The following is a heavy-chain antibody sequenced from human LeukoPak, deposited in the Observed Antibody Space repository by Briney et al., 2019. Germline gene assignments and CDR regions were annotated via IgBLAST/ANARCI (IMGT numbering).Heavy chain of an antibody. D-gene: IGHD3-22*01. CDR2: ISSGSSTI. CDR3: ARALGSSGNYWSYYYYMDV. CDR1: GFTFSSYS. J-gene: IGHJ6*03. Sequence: RGSLRLSCAASGFTFSSYSMNWVRQAPGKGLEWVSYISSGSSTIYYADSVKGRFTISRDNAKNSLYLRMNSLRAEDTAVYYCARALGSSGNYWSYYYYMDVWGKGTTVTVSS. V-gene: IGHV3-48*01.